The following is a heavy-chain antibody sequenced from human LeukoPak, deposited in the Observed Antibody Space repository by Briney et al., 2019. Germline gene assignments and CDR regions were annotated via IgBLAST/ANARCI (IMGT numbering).Heavy chain of an antibody. D-gene: IGHD6-13*01. J-gene: IGHJ4*02. CDR2: IFPKSGVT. V-gene: IGHV1-2*02. CDR3: ATIEGRSGTD. CDR1: GYTFTDYY. Sequence: EASVKVSCKASGYTFTDYYIHWVRQAPGQGLEWMGYIFPKSGVTNYAQSFQGRVTMTRDTSINTAYMELTRLTSDDTAVYSCATIEGRSGTDWGQGTLVTVSS.